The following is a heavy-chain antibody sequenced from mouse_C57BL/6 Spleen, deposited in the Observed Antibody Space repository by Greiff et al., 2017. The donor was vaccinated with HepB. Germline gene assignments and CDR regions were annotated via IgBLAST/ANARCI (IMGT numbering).Heavy chain of an antibody. J-gene: IGHJ3*01. CDR3: ARDGGQLRLRAWFAY. CDR1: GYTFTSYW. V-gene: IGHV1-55*01. Sequence: VQLQQPGAELVKPRASVKMSCKASGYTFTSYWITWVKQRPGQGLEWIGDIYPGSGSTNYNEKFKSKATLTVDTSSSTAYMQLSSLTSEDSAVYYCARDGGQLRLRAWFAYWGQGTLVTVSA. D-gene: IGHD3-2*02. CDR2: IYPGSGST.